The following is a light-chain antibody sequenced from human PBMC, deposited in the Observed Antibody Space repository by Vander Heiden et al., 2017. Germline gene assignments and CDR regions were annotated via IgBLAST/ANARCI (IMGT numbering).Light chain of an antibody. V-gene: IGKV2-28*01. Sequence: DIVMTQSPLSLPVTPGEPASISCRSSQSLLDSNGYNYLDWYLQKPGQSPHLLIYLGSNRASGVPDRFSGSGSGTDFTLKISRVEAEDVGIYYCMQALQTQGTFGQGTKLEF. J-gene: IGKJ2*01. CDR2: LGS. CDR1: QSLLDSNGYNY. CDR3: MQALQTQGT.